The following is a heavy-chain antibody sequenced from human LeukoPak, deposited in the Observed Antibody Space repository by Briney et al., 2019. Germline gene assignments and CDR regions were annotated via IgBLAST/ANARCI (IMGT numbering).Heavy chain of an antibody. J-gene: IGHJ4*02. Sequence: GGSLRLSCAASGFTFSDYYMSWIRQAPGKGLEWVSYYGSSSIFRNYADSVKGRFTIPRDNAKNSLYLQMNSLRAEDTAVYYCARASITMVRGVITNGYYFDYWGQGTLVTVSS. V-gene: IGHV3-11*05. CDR1: GFTFSDYY. CDR2: YGSSSIFR. CDR3: ARASITMVRGVITNGYYFDY. D-gene: IGHD3-10*01.